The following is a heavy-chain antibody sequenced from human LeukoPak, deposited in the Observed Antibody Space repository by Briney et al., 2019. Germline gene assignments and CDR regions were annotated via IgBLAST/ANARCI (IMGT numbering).Heavy chain of an antibody. CDR1: GDSRRNNY. CDR2: IYSSGST. V-gene: IGHV4-59*01. Sequence: SETLSRTCSASGDSRRNNYWSWIRQPPGQGLVWIGYIYSSGSTTYNPSLKSRITISVDTSKNQFSLNLSSVTAADTAVYYCARRGGRTRGFWYFDLWGRGTLVTVSS. CDR3: ARRGGRTRGFWYFDL. D-gene: IGHD3-16*01. J-gene: IGHJ2*01.